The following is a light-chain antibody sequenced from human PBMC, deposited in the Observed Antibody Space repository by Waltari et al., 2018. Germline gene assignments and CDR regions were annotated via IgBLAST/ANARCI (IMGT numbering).Light chain of an antibody. CDR2: DDT. Sequence: SYVLTQPPSVSVAPGQTARITCGDNNLGSKSVHWYQQKPGQAPLLVVSDDTDRPSGIPERISGSHSGTTATLTISRGEAGDEADYYCHVWDSISDHVIFGGGTKLTGL. J-gene: IGLJ2*01. V-gene: IGLV3-21*02. CDR1: NLGSKS. CDR3: HVWDSISDHVI.